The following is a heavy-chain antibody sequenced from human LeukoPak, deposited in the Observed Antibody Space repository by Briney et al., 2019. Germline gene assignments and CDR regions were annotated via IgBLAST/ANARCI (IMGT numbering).Heavy chain of an antibody. J-gene: IGHJ3*02. V-gene: IGHV3-30*03. CDR3: AGRKGHDAFDI. CDR2: ISYDGSNK. CDR1: GFTFSSYG. Sequence: GGSLTLSCAASGFTFSSYGMHWLRQAPGKGLEWVAVISYDGSNKYYADSVKGRFTISRDNSKNTLYLQMNSLRAEDTAVYYCAGRKGHDAFDIWGQGTMVTVSS.